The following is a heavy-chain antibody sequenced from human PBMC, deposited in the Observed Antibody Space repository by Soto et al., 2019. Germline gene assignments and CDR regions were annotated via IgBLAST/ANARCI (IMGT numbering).Heavy chain of an antibody. J-gene: IGHJ6*02. CDR3: GITMVRGVITRYYYYGMDV. CDR1: GGSIRSSSYY. CDR2: IYYSGST. D-gene: IGHD3-10*01. Sequence: SETLSLTCTVPGGSIRSSSYYWGWIRQPPGKGLEWIGSIYYSGSTYYNPSLKSRVTISVDTSKNQFSLKLSSVTAADTAVYYCGITMVRGVITRYYYYGMDVWGQGTTVTVSS. V-gene: IGHV4-39*01.